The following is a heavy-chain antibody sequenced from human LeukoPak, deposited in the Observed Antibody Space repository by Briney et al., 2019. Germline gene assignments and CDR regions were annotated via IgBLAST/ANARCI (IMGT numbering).Heavy chain of an antibody. J-gene: IGHJ4*02. CDR3: ARVKLLRYFDWPNYFDY. V-gene: IGHV4-34*01. CDR2: TNHSGST. Sequence: EPLSLTCAAFGGPLRGSYWSWFRNPQGKGLEWFGETNHSGSTNYNPSLKSRVTISVDTSKNQFSLKLSSVTAADTAVYYCARVKLLRYFDWPNYFDYWGQGTLVTVSS. D-gene: IGHD3-9*01. CDR1: GGPLRGSY.